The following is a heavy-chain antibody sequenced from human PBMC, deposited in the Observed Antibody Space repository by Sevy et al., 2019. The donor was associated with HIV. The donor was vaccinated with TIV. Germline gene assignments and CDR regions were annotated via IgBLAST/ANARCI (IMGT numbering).Heavy chain of an antibody. CDR3: AKCPSTAKLGRNWFDP. V-gene: IGHV3-23*01. J-gene: IGHJ5*02. CDR2: ISGSGGST. D-gene: IGHD4-17*01. CDR1: GFTFSSYA. Sequence: GGSLRLSCAASGFTFSSYAMSWVRQAPGKGLEWVSAISGSGGSTYYADSVKGRFTISRDNSKNTLYLQMNSLRAEDTAVYYCAKCPSTAKLGRNWFDPWGQGTLVTVSS.